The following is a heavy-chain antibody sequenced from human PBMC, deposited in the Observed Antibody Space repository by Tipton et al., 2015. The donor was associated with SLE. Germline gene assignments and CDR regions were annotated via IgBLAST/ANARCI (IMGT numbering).Heavy chain of an antibody. CDR3: ARGDYSSSWYWFDP. V-gene: IGHV4-31*11. CDR2: IYYSGST. CDR1: GGSFSGYY. D-gene: IGHD6-13*01. Sequence: TLSLTCAVYGGSFSGYYWSWIRQHPGKGLEWIGYIYYSGSTYYNPSLKSRVTISVDTSKNQFSLKVSSVTAADTAVYYCARGDYSSSWYWFDPWGQGTLVTVSS. J-gene: IGHJ5*02.